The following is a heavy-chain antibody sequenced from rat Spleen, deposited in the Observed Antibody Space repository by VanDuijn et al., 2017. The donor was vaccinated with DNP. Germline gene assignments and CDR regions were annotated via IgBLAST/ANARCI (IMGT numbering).Heavy chain of an antibody. CDR2: ISYDGGSP. Sequence: EVQLVESGGGLVQPGRSLKLSCAASGFTFSDYYMAWVRQAPTKGLEWVASISYDGGSPYYRDSVKGRFTISRDNAKSSLYLQMNSLRSEDTSTYYCTIAADWFGDWGQGTLVTVSS. J-gene: IGHJ3*01. D-gene: IGHD1-2*01. V-gene: IGHV5-20*01. CDR1: GFTFSDYY. CDR3: TIAADWFGD.